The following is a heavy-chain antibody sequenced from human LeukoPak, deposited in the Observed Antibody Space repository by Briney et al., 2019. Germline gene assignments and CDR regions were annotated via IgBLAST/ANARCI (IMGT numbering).Heavy chain of an antibody. CDR3: AKDMSGGDLGYFDL. CDR2: ISWDGGST. D-gene: IGHD2-21*02. J-gene: IGHJ2*01. Sequence: PGGSLRLSCAASGFTFDDYTMHRVRQAPGKGLEWVSLISWDGGSTYYADSVKGRFTISRDNSKNSLYLQMNSLRTEDTALYYCAKDMSGGDLGYFDLRGRGTLVTVSS. V-gene: IGHV3-43*01. CDR1: GFTFDDYT.